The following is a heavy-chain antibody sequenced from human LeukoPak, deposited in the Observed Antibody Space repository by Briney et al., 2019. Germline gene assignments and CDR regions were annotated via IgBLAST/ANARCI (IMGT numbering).Heavy chain of an antibody. CDR3: ARVLPYCSGGSCYSIGSFAY. CDR2: ISWNSGSI. J-gene: IGHJ4*02. V-gene: IGHV3-9*01. D-gene: IGHD2-15*01. Sequence: GGSLRLSCAASGFTFDDYAMHWVRQAPGKGLEWVSGISWNSGSIGYADSVKGRFTISRDNAKNSLYLQMNSLRVEDTAVYYCARVLPYCSGGSCYSIGSFAYWGQGTLVTVSS. CDR1: GFTFDDYA.